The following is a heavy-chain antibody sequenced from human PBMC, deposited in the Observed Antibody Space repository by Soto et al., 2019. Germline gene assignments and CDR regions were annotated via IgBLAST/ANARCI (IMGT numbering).Heavy chain of an antibody. CDR2: ISGGGGTR. D-gene: IGHD2-2*01. CDR3: AIESDSITTTNLFDF. V-gene: IGHV3-23*01. J-gene: IGHJ5*01. Sequence: GSLRLSCAASEFTFSSYAMIWVRQAPGKGLEWVSGISGGGGTRYYADSVKGRFTISRDNSKNTLYLQINSLRAEDTAVYHCAIESDSITTTNLFDFWGQGILVTVAS. CDR1: EFTFSSYA.